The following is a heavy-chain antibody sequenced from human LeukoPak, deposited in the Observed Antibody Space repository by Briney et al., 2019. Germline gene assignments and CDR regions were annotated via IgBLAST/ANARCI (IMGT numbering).Heavy chain of an antibody. V-gene: IGHV1-18*01. CDR3: ARDRASGHPFDY. CDR2: ISAYNGNT. CDR1: AYTFTIYG. D-gene: IGHD3-10*01. Sequence: ASAKVSCKASAYTFTIYGISWVRQAPGQGLEWMGWISAYNGNTNYAQKLQGRVTMTTDTSTSTAYMELRSLRSDDTAVYYCARDRASGHPFDYWGQGTLVTVSS. J-gene: IGHJ4*02.